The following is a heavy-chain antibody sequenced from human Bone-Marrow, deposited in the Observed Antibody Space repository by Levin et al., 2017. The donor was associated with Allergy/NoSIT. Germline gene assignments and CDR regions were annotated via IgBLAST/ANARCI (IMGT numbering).Heavy chain of an antibody. CDR3: ARVSSTGGGSATRKWSFDY. D-gene: IGHD2-2*01. CDR1: GGSINSGSYY. V-gene: IGHV4-31*03. CDR2: IYYSGTT. J-gene: IGHJ4*02. Sequence: HSQTLSLTCIVSGGSINSGSYYWSWIRQHPGRGLEYIGSIYYSGTTNYNPSLKSRVSISMDTSEAQFSLRLSSVTAADTAVYFCARVSSTGGGSATRKWSFDYWGQGTLVTVSS.